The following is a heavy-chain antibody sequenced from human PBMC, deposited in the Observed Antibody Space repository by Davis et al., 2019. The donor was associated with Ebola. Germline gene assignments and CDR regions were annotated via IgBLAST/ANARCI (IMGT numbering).Heavy chain of an antibody. CDR3: AREGRSGYSNWFDP. J-gene: IGHJ5*02. V-gene: IGHV4-34*01. Sequence: MPSETLSLTCAVYGGSFSGYYWSWIRQPPGKGLEWIGEINHSGRTNYNPSLKSRVTISVDTSKNQFSLKMSSGTAADTAVYYCAREGRSGYSNWFDPWGQGTLVTVSS. D-gene: IGHD3-22*01. CDR2: INHSGRT. CDR1: GGSFSGYY.